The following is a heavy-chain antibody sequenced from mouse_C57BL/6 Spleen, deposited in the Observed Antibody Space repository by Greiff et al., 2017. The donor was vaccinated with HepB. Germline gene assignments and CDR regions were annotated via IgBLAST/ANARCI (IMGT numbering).Heavy chain of an antibody. Sequence: EVKLMESEGGLVQPGSSMKLSCTASGFTFSDYYMAWVRQVPEKGLEWVANINYDGSSTYYLDSLKSRFIISRDNAKNILYLQMSSLKSEDTATYYCARESPLYDGYYGYYFDYWGQGTTLTVSS. CDR1: GFTFSDYY. J-gene: IGHJ2*01. CDR3: ARESPLYDGYYGYYFDY. CDR2: INYDGSST. V-gene: IGHV5-16*01. D-gene: IGHD2-3*01.